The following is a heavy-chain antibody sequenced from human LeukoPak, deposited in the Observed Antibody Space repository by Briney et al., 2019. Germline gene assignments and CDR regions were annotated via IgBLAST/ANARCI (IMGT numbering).Heavy chain of an antibody. CDR3: ARGATARDFWSGYYTVVDY. V-gene: IGHV3-21*01. CDR2: ISGSSSYI. Sequence: KPGGSLRLSCAASGFTFSSYSMNWVRQAPGKGLEWVSSISGSSSYIYYADSVKGRFTISRDNAKNSLYLQMNSLRAEDTAVYYCARGATARDFWSGYYTVVDYWGQGTLVTVSS. CDR1: GFTFSSYS. J-gene: IGHJ4*02. D-gene: IGHD3-3*01.